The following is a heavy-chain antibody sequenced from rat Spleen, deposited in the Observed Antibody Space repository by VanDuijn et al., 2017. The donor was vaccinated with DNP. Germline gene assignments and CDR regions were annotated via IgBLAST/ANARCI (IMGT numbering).Heavy chain of an antibody. Sequence: EVQLVESGGGLVQPGSSLKLSCVVSGFTFSDYNMAWVRQAPGKGLEWVASITTGGDITYYPDSVKGRFTVSRDHAKNTLYLRLNSLRSEDTATYYCASGFGWFAYWGQGTLVTVSS. CDR1: GFTFSDYN. CDR2: ITTGGDIT. D-gene: IGHD4-1*01. V-gene: IGHV5-25*01. CDR3: ASGFGWFAY. J-gene: IGHJ3*01.